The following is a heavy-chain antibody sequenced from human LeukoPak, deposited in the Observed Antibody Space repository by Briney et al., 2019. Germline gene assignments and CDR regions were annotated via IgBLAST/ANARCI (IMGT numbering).Heavy chain of an antibody. CDR2: IWYDGSNQ. J-gene: IGHJ4*02. CDR1: GFTFSGYG. V-gene: IGHV3-33*01. CDR3: ARARGTTPNYFDS. Sequence: GGSLRLSRAASGFTFSGYGMHWVRQAPGEGLEWVALIWYDGSNQYYADSVKDRFTISRDNSKNTLYLQMNSLRAEDTAVYYCARARGTTPNYFDSWGQGTLVTVSS. D-gene: IGHD3-16*01.